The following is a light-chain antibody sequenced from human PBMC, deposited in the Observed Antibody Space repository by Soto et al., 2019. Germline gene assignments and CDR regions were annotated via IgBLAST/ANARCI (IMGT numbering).Light chain of an antibody. V-gene: IGKV3-11*01. CDR3: QQRSNWPPMYT. CDR2: DAS. CDR1: QSVSSY. Sequence: EIVLTQSPATLSLSPGERATLSCRASQSVSSYLAWYQQKPGQAPRLLIYDASNRATGIPARFSGSGXXTXXXXXISSLEPEDFAVYYCQQRSNWPPMYTFGQGTKLEIK. J-gene: IGKJ2*01.